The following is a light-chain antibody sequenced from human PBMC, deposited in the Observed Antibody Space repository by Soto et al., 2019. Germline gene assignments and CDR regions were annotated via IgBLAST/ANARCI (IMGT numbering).Light chain of an antibody. V-gene: IGLV2-14*01. J-gene: IGLJ2*01. CDR1: SSDVGGYKF. Sequence: QSALTQPASVSGSPGQSITISCTGTSSDVGGYKFVSWYQQHPGKAPKLMIYEVINRPSGVSNRFSGSKSGNTASLTISGLQAEDEADYYCSSYTSSNSVVFGGGTKLTVL. CDR2: EVI. CDR3: SSYTSSNSVV.